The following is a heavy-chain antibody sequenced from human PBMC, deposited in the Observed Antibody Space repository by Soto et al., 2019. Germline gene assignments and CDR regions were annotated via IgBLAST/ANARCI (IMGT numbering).Heavy chain of an antibody. CDR1: GGTFSSYA. CDR3: ARALLRFLGPVGDYGMDV. D-gene: IGHD3-3*01. J-gene: IGHJ6*02. CDR2: IIPIFGTA. V-gene: IGHV1-69*13. Sequence: ASVKVSCKACGGTFSSYAISWVRQAPGQGLEWMGGIIPIFGTANYAQKFQGRVTITADESTSTAYMELSSLRSEDTAVYYCARALLRFLGPVGDYGMDVWGQGTTVTVSS.